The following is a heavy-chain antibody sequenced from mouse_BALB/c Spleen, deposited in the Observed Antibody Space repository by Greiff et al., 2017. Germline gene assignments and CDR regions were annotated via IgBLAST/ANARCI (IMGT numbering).Heavy chain of an antibody. CDR2: ISSGSSTI. Sequence: EVKLVESGGGLVQPGGSRKLSCAASGFTFSSFGMHWVRQAPEKGLEWVTYISSGSSTIYYADTVKGRFTISRDNPKNTLFLQMTSLRSEDTAMYYCARWGYDYDGAFAYWGQGTLVTVSA. V-gene: IGHV5-17*02. J-gene: IGHJ3*01. CDR1: GFTFSSFG. D-gene: IGHD2-4*01. CDR3: ARWGYDYDGAFAY.